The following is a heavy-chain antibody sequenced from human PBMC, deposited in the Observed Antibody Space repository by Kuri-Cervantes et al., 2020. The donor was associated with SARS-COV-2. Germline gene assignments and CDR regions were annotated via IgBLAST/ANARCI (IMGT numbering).Heavy chain of an antibody. CDR1: GGSISRHY. V-gene: IGHV4-59*11. CDR3: ARDPRHYCSSTSCYSYYGMDV. Sequence: ESLKISCTVSGGSISRHYWSWIRQLPGKGLEWIGYIYYGGSTNYNPSLKNRVTISIDTSKNQFSLMLSSVTAADTAVYYCARDPRHYCSSTSCYSYYGMDVWGQGTTVTVSS. D-gene: IGHD2-2*02. CDR2: IYYGGST. J-gene: IGHJ6*02.